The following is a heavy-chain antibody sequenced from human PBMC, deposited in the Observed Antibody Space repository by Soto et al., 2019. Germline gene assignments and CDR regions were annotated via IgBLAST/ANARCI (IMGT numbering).Heavy chain of an antibody. CDR3: AKVAADTAMANYYYYYMDV. V-gene: IGHV3-30*18. D-gene: IGHD5-18*01. Sequence: QVQLVESGGGGVQPGRSLRLSCAASGFTFSSYGMHWVRQAPGKGLEWVAVISYDGSNKYYADSVKGRFTISRDNSKNTLYLQMNSLRAEDTAVYYCAKVAADTAMANYYYYYMDVWGKGTTVTVSS. CDR1: GFTFSSYG. J-gene: IGHJ6*03. CDR2: ISYDGSNK.